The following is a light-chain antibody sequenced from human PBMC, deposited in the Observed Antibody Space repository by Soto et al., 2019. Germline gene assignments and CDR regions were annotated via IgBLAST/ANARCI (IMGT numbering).Light chain of an antibody. Sequence: DIQMTQSPSSLSASVGDRVTITCQASQDISNYLNWYQQKPGKAPKLLIYDASNLETGVPSRFSGSGSGTDFTFTISSLQPEAIATYYCQQYDNLPITFGQATRLEIK. CDR1: QDISNY. CDR3: QQYDNLPIT. V-gene: IGKV1-33*01. J-gene: IGKJ5*01. CDR2: DAS.